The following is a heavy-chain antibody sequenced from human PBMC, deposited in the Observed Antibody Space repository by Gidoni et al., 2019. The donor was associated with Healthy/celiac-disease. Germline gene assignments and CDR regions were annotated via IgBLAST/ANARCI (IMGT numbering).Heavy chain of an antibody. CDR1: GGTFSSYA. V-gene: IGHV1-69*06. CDR3: ARIAAAGLGWFDP. D-gene: IGHD6-13*01. Sequence: QVQLVQSGAEVKKPGSSVKVSCTASGGTFSSYAISWLRQAPGQVREWMGGIIPIFGTANYAQKFQGRVTITADKSTSTAYMELSSLRSEDTAVYYCARIAAAGLGWFDPWGQGTLVTVSS. J-gene: IGHJ5*02. CDR2: IIPIFGTA.